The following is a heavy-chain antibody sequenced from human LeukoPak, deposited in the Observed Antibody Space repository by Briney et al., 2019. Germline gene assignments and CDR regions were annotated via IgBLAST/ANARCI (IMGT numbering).Heavy chain of an antibody. CDR2: IYADGRT. J-gene: IGHJ5*02. V-gene: IGHV3-66*02. Sequence: GGSLRLSYAASGFTVSNDYMVWVRQAPGRGLEWVSLIYADGRTFYGDSVKGRFTITGDNFKNTMYLQMSSLRPEDTALYYCARDRAGAQSWVALDPWGQGTLVTVSS. D-gene: IGHD3-10*01. CDR3: ARDRAGAQSWVALDP. CDR1: GFTVSNDY.